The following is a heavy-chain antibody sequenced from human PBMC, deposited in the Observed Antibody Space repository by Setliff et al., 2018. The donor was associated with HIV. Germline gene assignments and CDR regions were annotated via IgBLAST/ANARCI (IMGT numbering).Heavy chain of an antibody. V-gene: IGHV1-2*02. CDR3: ARDKLEETAESLWALDV. J-gene: IGHJ3*01. D-gene: IGHD2-21*01. CDR2: INPNSGGT. CDR1: GYTFTDYY. Sequence: ASVKVSCKASGYTFTDYYMHWVRQAPGQGLEWMGWINPNSGGTKSAQTFQGRVTMTRDTSINTAYMDLSRLRSDDTAIYYCARDKLEETAESLWALDVWGQGTMVTVSS.